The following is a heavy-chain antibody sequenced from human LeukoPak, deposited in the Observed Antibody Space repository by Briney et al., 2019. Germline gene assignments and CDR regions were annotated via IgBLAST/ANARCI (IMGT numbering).Heavy chain of an antibody. V-gene: IGHV1-69*04. CDR1: GGTFSSYT. D-gene: IGHD2-21*02. CDR2: IIPILGIA. CDR3: ARDYGGDCGRENWFDP. Sequence: SVKVSCKASGGTFSSYTISWVRQVPGQGLEWMGRIIPILGIANYAQKFQGRVTITADKSTSTAYMELSSLRSEDTAVYYCARDYGGDCGRENWFDPWGQGTLVSVSS. J-gene: IGHJ5*02.